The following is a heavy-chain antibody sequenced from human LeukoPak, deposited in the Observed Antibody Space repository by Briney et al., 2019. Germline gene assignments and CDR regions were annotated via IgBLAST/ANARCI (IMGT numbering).Heavy chain of an antibody. CDR3: AREYSTSSRVFDI. V-gene: IGHV4-4*07. D-gene: IGHD6-6*01. Sequence: SETLSLTCTVSGGSISSYYWSWIRQPAGKGLEWIGRIIASGTSNFNPPLKNRVTMSIDTSKSQFSLKLSSVTAADTAIYYCAREYSTSSRVFDIWGQGTMVTVSS. CDR1: GGSISSYY. CDR2: IIASGTS. J-gene: IGHJ3*02.